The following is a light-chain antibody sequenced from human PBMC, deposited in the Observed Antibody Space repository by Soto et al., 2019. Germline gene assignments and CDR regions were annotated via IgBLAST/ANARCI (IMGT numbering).Light chain of an antibody. CDR3: QQLNSYPLT. CDR2: AAS. J-gene: IGKJ3*01. V-gene: IGKV1-9*01. Sequence: DIQLTQSPPFLSASVGDRVTITCRASQGISSYLAWYQQKPGKAPNLLIYAASTLQSGVPSRFRGSGSGTEFTLTISSLQPEDFATYYCQQLNSYPLTFGPGTKVDIK. CDR1: QGISSY.